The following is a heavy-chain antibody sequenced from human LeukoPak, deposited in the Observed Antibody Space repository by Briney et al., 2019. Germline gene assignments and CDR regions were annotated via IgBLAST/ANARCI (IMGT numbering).Heavy chain of an antibody. CDR1: GYTFTNCG. J-gene: IGHJ4*02. CDR2: ISAYNGNT. V-gene: IGHV1-18*01. D-gene: IGHD6-19*01. Sequence: GASVKVSCKASGYTFTNCGISWVRQAPGQGLEWMGWISAYNGNTNYAQKLQGRVTMTTDTPTSTAYMELRSLRSDDTAVYYCAGASGYSSGHDYFDYWGQGTLVTVSS. CDR3: AGASGYSSGHDYFDY.